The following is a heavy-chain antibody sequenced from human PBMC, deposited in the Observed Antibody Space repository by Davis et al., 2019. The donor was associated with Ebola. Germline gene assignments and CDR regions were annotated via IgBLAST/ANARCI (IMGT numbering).Heavy chain of an antibody. CDR2: FDPEDGET. Sequence: ASVKVSCKVSGYTLTELSMHWVRQAPGKGLEWMGGFDPEDGETIYAQKFQGRVTMTRDTSISTAYMELSSLRSEDTAVYYCARVSIYYDSSGSYNWFDPWGQGTLVTVSS. V-gene: IGHV1-24*01. CDR1: GYTLTELS. J-gene: IGHJ5*02. D-gene: IGHD3-22*01. CDR3: ARVSIYYDSSGSYNWFDP.